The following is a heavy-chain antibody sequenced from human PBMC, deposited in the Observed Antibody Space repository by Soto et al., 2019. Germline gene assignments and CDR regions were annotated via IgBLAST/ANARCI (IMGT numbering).Heavy chain of an antibody. CDR3: AKVGVWISDGFEI. V-gene: IGHV3-30*18. Sequence: PGGSLRLSCAASGFTFSSYGMHWVRQAPGKGQEWVAVISYDGSKKYYADSVKGRFTISRDNSKNTLYLQMNSLRAEDTAVYYCAKVGVWISDGFEIWGQGTMVTVPS. D-gene: IGHD3-3*01. J-gene: IGHJ3*02. CDR2: ISYDGSKK. CDR1: GFTFSSYG.